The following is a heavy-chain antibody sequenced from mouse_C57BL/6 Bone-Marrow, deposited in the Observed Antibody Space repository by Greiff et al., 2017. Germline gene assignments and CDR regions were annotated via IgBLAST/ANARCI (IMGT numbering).Heavy chain of an antibody. CDR3: ARDLITTVVAPFAY. CDR2: ILPGSGST. CDR1: GYTFTGYW. D-gene: IGHD1-1*01. J-gene: IGHJ3*01. V-gene: IGHV1-9*01. Sequence: QVQLQQSGAELMKPGASVKLSCKATGYTFTGYWIEWVKQRPGHGLEWIGEILPGSGSTNYNEKFKGKATFTADTSSNTAYMQLSSLTTEDSAIYYCARDLITTVVAPFAYWGQGTLVTVSA.